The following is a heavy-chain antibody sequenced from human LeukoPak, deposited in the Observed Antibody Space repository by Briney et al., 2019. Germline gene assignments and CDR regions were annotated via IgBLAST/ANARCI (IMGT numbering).Heavy chain of an antibody. CDR1: GYTFTGYY. Sequence: ASVKVSCKASGYTFTGYYMHWVRQAPGQGLEWMGWINPNSGGTDYAQKFQGRVTMTRYASISTAYMELSRLRSDDTAVYYCARVPPTYYYDSSGYPDYWGQGTLVTVSP. CDR2: INPNSGGT. CDR3: ARVPPTYYYDSSGYPDY. J-gene: IGHJ4*02. D-gene: IGHD3-22*01. V-gene: IGHV1-2*02.